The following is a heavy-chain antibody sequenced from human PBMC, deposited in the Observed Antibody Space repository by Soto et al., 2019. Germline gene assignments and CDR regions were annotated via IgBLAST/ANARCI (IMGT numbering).Heavy chain of an antibody. V-gene: IGHV3-23*01. CDR1: GFSFSSYA. CDR3: AKMNGPPH. CDR2: ISGSGDRT. D-gene: IGHD2-8*01. J-gene: IGHJ4*02. Sequence: PGGSERLSCASSGFSFSSYAMSWVRQAPGKGLEWVSAISGSGDRTYYADSVKGRFTISRDNSRNTLYMQMNSLRGEDTAVYFCAKMNGPPHWGQGTLVTVSS.